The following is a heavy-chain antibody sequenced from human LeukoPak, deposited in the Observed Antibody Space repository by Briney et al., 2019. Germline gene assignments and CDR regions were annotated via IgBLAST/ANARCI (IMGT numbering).Heavy chain of an antibody. CDR1: GGSFSGYY. J-gene: IGHJ4*02. D-gene: IGHD3-9*01. CDR2: INHSGST. Sequence: LTCAVXGGSFSGYYWSWVRQPPGKGLEWIGEINHSGSTNYNPSLTSRVTISVDTSKNQFSLKLSSVTAADTAVYYCARGRLRYCDYWGQGTLDTVSS. V-gene: IGHV4-34*01. CDR3: ARGRLRYCDY.